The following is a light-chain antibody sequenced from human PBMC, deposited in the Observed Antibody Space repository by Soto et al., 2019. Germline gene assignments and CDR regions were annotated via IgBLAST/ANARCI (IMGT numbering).Light chain of an antibody. CDR1: QSVSSNY. CDR3: QQYGSSPPN. CDR2: GAS. V-gene: IGKV3-20*01. Sequence: EIVLTQSPGTLSLSPGERATLSCRASQSVSSNYLAWYQRKPGQAPRLLIYGASSRATGIPDRFSGSGSGTEFTLTISRLEPEDFAVYYCQQYGSSPPNFGQGTRLEIK. J-gene: IGKJ5*01.